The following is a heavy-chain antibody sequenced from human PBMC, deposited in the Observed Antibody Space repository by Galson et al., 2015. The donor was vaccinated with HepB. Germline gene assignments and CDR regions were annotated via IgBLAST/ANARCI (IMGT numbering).Heavy chain of an antibody. CDR3: AKDANYYGMDV. CDR1: GFTFDDYA. CDR2: ISWNSGSI. V-gene: IGHV3-9*01. J-gene: IGHJ6*02. Sequence: SLRLSCAASGFTFDDYAMHWVRQAPGKGLEWVSGISWNSGSIGYADSVKGRFTISRDNAKNSLYLQMNSLRAEDTALYYCAKDANYYGMDVWGQGTTVTVSS.